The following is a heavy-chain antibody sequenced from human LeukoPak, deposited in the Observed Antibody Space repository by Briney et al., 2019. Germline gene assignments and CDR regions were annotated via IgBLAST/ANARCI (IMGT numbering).Heavy chain of an antibody. J-gene: IGHJ6*03. V-gene: IGHV3-48*03. CDR1: GFTFTSYA. CDR2: ISASGSTI. CDR3: ARTGGFGPDYYYSYKDV. D-gene: IGHD3-10*01. Sequence: PGGSLRLSCAASGFTFTSYAMSWVRQAPGKGLEWISFISASGSTIYYADSVRGRFTTSRDNAKNSLYLQMNSLRAEDRGLYYCARTGGFGPDYYYSYKDVWGKGTTVTVSS.